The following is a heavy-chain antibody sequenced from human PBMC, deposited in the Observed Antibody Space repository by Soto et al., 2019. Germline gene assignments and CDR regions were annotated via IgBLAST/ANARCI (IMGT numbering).Heavy chain of an antibody. CDR1: GGSISSSNW. V-gene: IGHV4-4*02. D-gene: IGHD2-21*02. J-gene: IGHJ6*02. CDR2: IYHSGST. Sequence: SETLSLTCAVSGGSISSSNWWSWVRQPPGKGLEWIGEIYHSGSTNYNPSLKSRVTISVDKSTNQFSLKLSSVTAADTAVYYCARGYVVVTAISYYYYGMDVWGQGTTVTVSS. CDR3: ARGYVVVTAISYYYYGMDV.